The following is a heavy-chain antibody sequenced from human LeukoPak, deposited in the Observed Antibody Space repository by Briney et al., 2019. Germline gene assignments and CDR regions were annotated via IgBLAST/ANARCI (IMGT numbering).Heavy chain of an antibody. J-gene: IGHJ5*02. CDR1: GGSISSYY. CDR2: IYHSGST. V-gene: IGHV4-59*01. Sequence: SETLSLTCTVSGGSISSYYWSWIRQPPGKGLEWIGYIYHSGSTNYNPSLKSRVTISVDTSKNQFSLKLSSVTAADTAVYYCARVYGSGSYYFRKYNWFDPWGQGTLVTVSS. CDR3: ARVYGSGSYYFRKYNWFDP. D-gene: IGHD3-10*01.